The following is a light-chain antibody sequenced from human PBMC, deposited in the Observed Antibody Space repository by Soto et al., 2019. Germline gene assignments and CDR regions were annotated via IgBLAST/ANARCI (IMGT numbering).Light chain of an antibody. J-gene: IGKJ2*01. CDR3: RQFTSYPYT. CDR2: DAS. V-gene: IGKV1-13*02. CDR1: QGISSA. Sequence: AIQLTQSPSSLSASVGDRVTITCRASQGISSALAWYQQKPGKAPKLLIYDASSWESGVASRFSGSGSGTDFTLTISSLQPEDFATYYCRQFTSYPYTFGRGTKLGIK.